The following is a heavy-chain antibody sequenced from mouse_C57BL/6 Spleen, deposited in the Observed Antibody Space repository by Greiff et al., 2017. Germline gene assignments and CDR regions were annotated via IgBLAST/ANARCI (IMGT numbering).Heavy chain of an antibody. Sequence: EVQLQESGPGLVKPSQSLSLTCSVTGYSITSGYYWNWIRQFPGNKLEWMGYISYDGSNNYNPSLKNRISITRDTSKNQFFLKLNSVTTEDTATYYCARGGGYGNYRFDYWGQGTTLTVSS. CDR3: ARGGGYGNYRFDY. V-gene: IGHV3-6*01. CDR2: ISYDGSN. J-gene: IGHJ2*01. D-gene: IGHD2-1*01. CDR1: GYSITSGYY.